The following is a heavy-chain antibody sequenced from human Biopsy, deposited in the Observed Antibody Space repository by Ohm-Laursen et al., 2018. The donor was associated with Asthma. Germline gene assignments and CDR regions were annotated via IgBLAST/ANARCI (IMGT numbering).Heavy chain of an antibody. CDR1: GFVFRSHA. CDR3: VRDGTDDAFAL. V-gene: IGHV3-30*01. D-gene: IGHD1-1*01. Sequence: SLRLSCAASGFVFRSHAMHWVRQAPGKGLEWVGVISKDAGTQDYADSVKGRFTMARDNSKNTLDLQMNSLREEDTAVYYCVRDGTDDAFALWGQGTMVTVSS. CDR2: ISKDAGTQ. J-gene: IGHJ3*01.